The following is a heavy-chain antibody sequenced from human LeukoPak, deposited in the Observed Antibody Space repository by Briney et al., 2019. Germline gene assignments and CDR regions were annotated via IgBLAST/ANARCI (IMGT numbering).Heavy chain of an antibody. Sequence: SETLSLTCAVHGGSFSGYYWSWIRQPPGKGLEWIGEINHSGSTNYNPSLKSRVTISVDTSKNQFSLKLSSVTAADTAVYYCARGRKYSSSWYGFSYYYGMDVWGKGTTVTVSS. J-gene: IGHJ6*04. CDR2: INHSGST. V-gene: IGHV4-34*01. CDR1: GGSFSGYY. CDR3: ARGRKYSSSWYGFSYYYGMDV. D-gene: IGHD6-13*01.